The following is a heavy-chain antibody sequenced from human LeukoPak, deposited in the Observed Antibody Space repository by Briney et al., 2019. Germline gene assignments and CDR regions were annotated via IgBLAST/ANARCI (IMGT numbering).Heavy chain of an antibody. CDR3: ARGSTYSSGWYTGFDY. CDR1: GFTFSNHA. Sequence: GGSLRLSCAASGFTFSNHAMNWVRQAPGQGLEWVSSIDGRSTDIYYADSVKGRFTISRDNAKKSVYLQVNSLRAEDTAVYYCARGSTYSSGWYTGFDYWGQGTLVTVSS. D-gene: IGHD6-19*01. CDR2: IDGRSTDI. J-gene: IGHJ4*02. V-gene: IGHV3-21*01.